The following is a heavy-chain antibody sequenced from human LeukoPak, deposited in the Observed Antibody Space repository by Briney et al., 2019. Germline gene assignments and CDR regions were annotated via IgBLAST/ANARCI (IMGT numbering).Heavy chain of an antibody. CDR3: ARSPYGGDFWSGYYVGPLDY. CDR1: GFTFSSYA. D-gene: IGHD3-3*01. CDR2: ISYDGSNK. Sequence: GGSLRLSCAASGFTFSSYAMHWVRQAPGKGLEWVAVISYDGSNKYYADSVKGRFTISRDNSKNTLYLQMNSLRAEDTAVYYCARSPYGGDFWSGYYVGPLDYWGQGTLVTVSS. V-gene: IGHV3-30*04. J-gene: IGHJ4*02.